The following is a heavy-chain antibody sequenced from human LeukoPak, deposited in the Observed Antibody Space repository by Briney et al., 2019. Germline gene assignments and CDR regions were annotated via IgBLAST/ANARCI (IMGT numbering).Heavy chain of an antibody. CDR3: ARDGWYYYDSSGQNWLDP. J-gene: IGHJ5*02. V-gene: IGHV3-30-3*01. CDR2: ISYDGSNK. D-gene: IGHD3-22*01. CDR1: GFTFSRYA. Sequence: GGSLRLSCAAPGFTFSRYAIHWVRQAPGKGLEWGALISYDGSNKYYADSVKGRFTISRYNSKNTLYLQMNSMRAEDTAVYYCARDGWYYYDSSGQNWLDPWGQGTLVTVSS.